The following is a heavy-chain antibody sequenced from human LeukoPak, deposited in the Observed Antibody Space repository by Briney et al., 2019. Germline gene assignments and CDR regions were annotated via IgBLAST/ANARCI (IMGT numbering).Heavy chain of an antibody. J-gene: IGHJ6*03. CDR2: INHSGST. D-gene: IGHD1-26*01. CDR1: GGSFSGYY. V-gene: IGHV4-34*01. Sequence: PSETLSLTCAVYGGSFSGYYWSWIRQPPGKGLEWIGEINHSGSTNYNPSLKSRVTISVDTSKNQFSLKLSSVTAADTAVYYCARRSGSYYYYYYMDVWGKGTTVTISS. CDR3: ARRSGSYYYYYYMDV.